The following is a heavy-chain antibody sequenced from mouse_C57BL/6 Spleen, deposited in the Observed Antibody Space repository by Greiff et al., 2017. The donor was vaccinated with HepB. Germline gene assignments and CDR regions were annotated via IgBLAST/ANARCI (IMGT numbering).Heavy chain of an antibody. CDR3: ARHGYYAMDY. V-gene: IGHV5-12*01. CDR1: GFTFSDYY. Sequence: EVMLVESGGGLVQPGGSLKLSCAASGFTFSDYYMYWVRQTPEKRLEWVAYINNGGGSTYYPDTVKGRFTISRDNAKNTLYLQMSRLKSEDTAMYYCARHGYYAMDYWGQGTSVTVSS. J-gene: IGHJ4*01. CDR2: INNGGGST.